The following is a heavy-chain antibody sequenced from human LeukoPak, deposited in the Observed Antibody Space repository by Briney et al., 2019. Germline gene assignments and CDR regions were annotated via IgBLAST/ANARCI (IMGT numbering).Heavy chain of an antibody. CDR1: GYTFTSYG. CDR3: ARVKVVVITTGIEFYFDY. V-gene: IGHV1-2*02. CDR2: INPNSGGT. Sequence: ASVKVSCKASGYTFTSYGISWVRQAPGQGLEWMGWINPNSGGTNYAQKFQGRVTMTRDTSISTAYMELSRLRSDDTAVYYCARVKVVVITTGIEFYFDYWGQGTLVTVSS. D-gene: IGHD3-22*01. J-gene: IGHJ4*02.